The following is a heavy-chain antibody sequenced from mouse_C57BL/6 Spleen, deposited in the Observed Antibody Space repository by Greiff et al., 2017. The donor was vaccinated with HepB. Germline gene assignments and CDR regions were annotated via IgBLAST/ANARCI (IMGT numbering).Heavy chain of an antibody. J-gene: IGHJ1*03. CDR2: IDPETGGT. D-gene: IGHD1-1*01. Sequence: QVQLKESGAELVRPGASVTLSCKASGYTFTDYEMHWVKQTPVHGLEWIGAIDPETGGTAYNQKFKGKAILTADKSSSTAYMELRSLTSADSAVYYCTHYYGSGYFDVWGTGTTVTVSS. CDR1: GYTFTDYE. V-gene: IGHV1-15*01. CDR3: THYYGSGYFDV.